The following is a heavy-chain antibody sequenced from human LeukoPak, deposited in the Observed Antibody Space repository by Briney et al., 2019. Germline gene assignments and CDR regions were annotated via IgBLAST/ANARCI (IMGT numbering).Heavy chain of an antibody. CDR3: AGVTRFGSRRYYYYMDV. Sequence: SETLSLTCTVSAGSISSYYWSWIRQPAGKGLEWIGRIYTSGSTNYNPSLKSRVTMSVDTSKNQFSLKLSSVTAADTAVYYCAGVTRFGSRRYYYYMDVWGKGTTVTISS. CDR2: IYTSGST. CDR1: AGSISSYY. V-gene: IGHV4-4*07. J-gene: IGHJ6*03. D-gene: IGHD3-10*01.